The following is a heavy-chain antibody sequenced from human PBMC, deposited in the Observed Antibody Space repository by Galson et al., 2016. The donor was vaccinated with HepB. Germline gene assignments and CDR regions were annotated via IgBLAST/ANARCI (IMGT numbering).Heavy chain of an antibody. CDR1: GFSLRTSGVG. D-gene: IGHD2-2*01. CDR2: IYWDDDK. CDR3: VHSWCTSTSCQPFDC. V-gene: IGHV2-5*02. Sequence: PALVTPTQTLTLTCTFSGFSLRTSGVGVGWIRQPPGKALEWLALIYWDDDKPYRPSLKSRLTITKDTSKNQVVLTMTNMDPVDTATDYCVHSWCTSTSCQPFDCWGQGTLVTVSS. J-gene: IGHJ4*02.